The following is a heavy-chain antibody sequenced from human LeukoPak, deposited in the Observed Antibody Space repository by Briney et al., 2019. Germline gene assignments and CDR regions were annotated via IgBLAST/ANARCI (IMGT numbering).Heavy chain of an antibody. D-gene: IGHD2-2*01. J-gene: IGHJ6*02. V-gene: IGHV3-43*02. Sequence: GGSLRLSCAASGFTFDDYAVHWVRQAPGKGLEWVSLISEDGGRTYYADSVKGRFTISRDNSKNSLYLQMNSLRTEDTALYYCAKTFCSSKTCYIYYDMDVWGQGTTVTVSS. CDR2: ISEDGGRT. CDR3: AKTFCSSKTCYIYYDMDV. CDR1: GFTFDDYA.